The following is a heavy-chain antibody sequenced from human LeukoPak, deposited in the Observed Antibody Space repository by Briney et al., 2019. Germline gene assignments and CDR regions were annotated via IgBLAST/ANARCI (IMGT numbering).Heavy chain of an antibody. Sequence: SETLSLTCTVSGGSISSSSYYWGWIRQPPGKGLEWIGSIYYSGSTYYNPSLKSRVTISVDTSKNQFSLRLSSVTAADTAVYYCAKVTGYMTEDYFDYWGQGTLITVSS. V-gene: IGHV4-39*07. CDR3: AKVTGYMTEDYFDY. D-gene: IGHD6-13*01. CDR1: GGSISSSSYY. CDR2: IYYSGST. J-gene: IGHJ4*02.